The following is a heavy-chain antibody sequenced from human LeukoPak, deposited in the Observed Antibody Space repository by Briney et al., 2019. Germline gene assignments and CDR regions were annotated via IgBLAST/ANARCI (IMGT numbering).Heavy chain of an antibody. D-gene: IGHD4-23*01. V-gene: IGHV3-66*02. Sequence: AGGSLRLSCAASGFTFSSYWMHWVRQAPGKGLEWVSIIYSGGSTYYADSVKGRFTISRDNSKNTLYLQMNSLRVEDTAVYYCARERRYGGNPEYMDVWGKGTTVTVSS. CDR3: ARERRYGGNPEYMDV. CDR1: GFTFSSYW. CDR2: IYSGGST. J-gene: IGHJ6*03.